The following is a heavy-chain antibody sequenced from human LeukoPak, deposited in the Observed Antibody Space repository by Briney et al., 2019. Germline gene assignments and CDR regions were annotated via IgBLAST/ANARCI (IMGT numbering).Heavy chain of an antibody. CDR3: AKAYSYFDQ. Sequence: PGGSLRLSCAASGFTFSSYDMHWVRQAPGKGLEWVAFIRYDGSNTYYADSVKGRFTISRDNSKNTLFLQMNSLTAKDTAVYYCAKAYSYFDQGGQGTLVTVSS. CDR1: GFTFSSYD. V-gene: IGHV3-30*02. J-gene: IGHJ4*02. CDR2: IRYDGSNT. D-gene: IGHD4-11*01.